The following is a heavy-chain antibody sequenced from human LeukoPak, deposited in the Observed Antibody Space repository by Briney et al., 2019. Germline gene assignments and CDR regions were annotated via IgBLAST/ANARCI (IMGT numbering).Heavy chain of an antibody. CDR1: GFIVSNNF. CDR2: LYSAGST. D-gene: IGHD1-26*01. V-gene: IGHV3-53*01. J-gene: IGHJ4*02. Sequence: QAGGSLRLSCAASGFIVSNNFMSWVRQAPGKGLEWVSVLYSAGSTFYVDSVKGRFTISRDNSKNMLFLQMNSLRVEDTAIYYCAGSPWDGIRGVGLDYLVYWGRGTLVTVSS. CDR3: AGSPWDGIRGVGLDYLVY.